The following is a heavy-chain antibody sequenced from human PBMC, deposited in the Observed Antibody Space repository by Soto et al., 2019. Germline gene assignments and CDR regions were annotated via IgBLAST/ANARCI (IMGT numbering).Heavy chain of an antibody. V-gene: IGHV1-2*02. CDR3: AREPSGICGGDCAFFDY. D-gene: IGHD2-21*02. Sequence: ASVKVSCKASGYTFTGYYMHWVRQAPGQGLEWMGWINPNSGGTNYAQKFQGRVTMTRDTSISTAYMELSRLRSDDTAVYYCAREPSGICGGDCAFFDYWGQGTLVTVPS. CDR1: GYTFTGYY. J-gene: IGHJ4*02. CDR2: INPNSGGT.